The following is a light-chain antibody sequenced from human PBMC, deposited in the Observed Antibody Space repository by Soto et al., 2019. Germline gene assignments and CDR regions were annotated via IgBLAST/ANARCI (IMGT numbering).Light chain of an antibody. CDR2: GAS. V-gene: IGKV1-5*01. Sequence: DIQMTQSPSTLSGSVGDRVTITCRASQTISSWLAWYQQNPGKAPKLLIYGASSLESGVPSRFSGSGSGTEFTLTISSLQPDDFATYYCQQYNSYRSFGQGTKVDIK. CDR1: QTISSW. CDR3: QQYNSYRS. J-gene: IGKJ1*01.